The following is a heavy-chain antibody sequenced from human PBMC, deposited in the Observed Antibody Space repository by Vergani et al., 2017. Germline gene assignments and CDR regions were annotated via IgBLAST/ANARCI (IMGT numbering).Heavy chain of an antibody. CDR2: INHRGST. D-gene: IGHD6-13*01. CDR1: GGSFSGYY. Sequence: VQLQQWGAGLLKPSETLSLTCAVYGGSFSGYYWSWIRQPPGKGLEWSGEINHRGSTNYNPSLKSRVTISVDTSKNQFSLKLSSVTAADTAVYYCARGDFHFGAWRSSNPFDPWGQGTLVTVSS. V-gene: IGHV4-34*01. CDR3: ARGDFHFGAWRSSNPFDP. J-gene: IGHJ5*02.